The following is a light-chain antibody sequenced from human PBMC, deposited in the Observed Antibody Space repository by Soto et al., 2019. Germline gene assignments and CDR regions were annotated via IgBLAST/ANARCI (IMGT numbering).Light chain of an antibody. J-gene: IGLJ1*01. CDR1: SSDVGNYNR. Sequence: QSALTQPPSVSGSPGQSVTISCTGTSSDVGNYNRVSWYQQPPGTAPKLMIYEVSNQPSGVPDRFSGSKSGNTASLTISGLQAEDEADYYCSSYTSSNTYVFGTGTKVTVL. V-gene: IGLV2-18*02. CDR2: EVS. CDR3: SSYTSSNTYV.